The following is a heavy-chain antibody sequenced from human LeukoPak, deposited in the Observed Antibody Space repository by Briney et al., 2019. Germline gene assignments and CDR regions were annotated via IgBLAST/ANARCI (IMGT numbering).Heavy chain of an antibody. Sequence: PSQTLSLTCTVSGGSISSGSYYWSWIRQPAGKGLEWIGSIYYSGSTYYNPSLKSRVTISVDTSKNQFSLKLSSVTAADTAVYYCAREDRVVQYHDAFDIWGQGTMVTVSS. V-gene: IGHV4-39*07. CDR3: AREDRVVQYHDAFDI. D-gene: IGHD2-2*01. CDR2: IYYSGST. CDR1: GGSISSGSYY. J-gene: IGHJ3*02.